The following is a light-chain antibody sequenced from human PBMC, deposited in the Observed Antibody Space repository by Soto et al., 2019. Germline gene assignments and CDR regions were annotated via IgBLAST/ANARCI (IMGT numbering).Light chain of an antibody. CDR3: SSYTSSSPYV. CDR1: TSDVGGYEY. V-gene: IGLV2-14*01. Sequence: QSALTQPASVSGSPGQSITISCTGPTSDVGGYEYVSWYQQHPGKAPKLMIYEVSTRPSGVSNRFSGSKSGTTASLTISGLQSEDEADYYFSSYTSSSPYVFGSGTKVTVL. J-gene: IGLJ1*01. CDR2: EVS.